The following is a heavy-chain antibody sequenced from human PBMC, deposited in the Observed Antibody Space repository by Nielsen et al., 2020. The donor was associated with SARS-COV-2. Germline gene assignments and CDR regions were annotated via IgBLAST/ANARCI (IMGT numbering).Heavy chain of an antibody. CDR3: ARRSSSWLDF. J-gene: IGHJ4*02. V-gene: IGHV4-59*08. Sequence: SETLSLTCTVSGGSISSYYWSWIRQPPGKGLEWIGYIYYSGSTYYNPSLKSRVTISVDTSKNQFSLKLSSVTAADTAVYYCARRSSSWLDFWGQGTLVTVSS. D-gene: IGHD6-13*01. CDR2: IYYSGST. CDR1: GGSISSYY.